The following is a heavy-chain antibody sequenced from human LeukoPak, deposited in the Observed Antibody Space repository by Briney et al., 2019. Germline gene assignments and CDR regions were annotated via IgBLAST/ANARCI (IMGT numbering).Heavy chain of an antibody. Sequence: GGSLRLSCAASGFTFNNAWMSWVRQAPGKGLEWVSAISGSGGSTYYADSVKGRFTISRDNSKNTLYLQVNSLRAEDTAVYYCAKSQSGYSSGWYLFDYWGQGTLVTVSS. D-gene: IGHD6-19*01. V-gene: IGHV3-23*01. CDR2: ISGSGGST. CDR3: AKSQSGYSSGWYLFDY. CDR1: GFTFNNAW. J-gene: IGHJ4*02.